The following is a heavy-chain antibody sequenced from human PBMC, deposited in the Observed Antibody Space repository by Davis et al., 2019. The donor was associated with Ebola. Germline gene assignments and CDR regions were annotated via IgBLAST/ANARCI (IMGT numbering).Heavy chain of an antibody. CDR1: GFMFNGYV. V-gene: IGHV3-23*01. J-gene: IGHJ4*02. CDR2: ISAPGGMT. CDR3: AKGVDQPGPFYY. D-gene: IGHD2-2*01. Sequence: PGGSLRLSCAAPGFMFNGYVMGWVRQAQGKGLEWVTAISAPGGMTYYSDSVKGRFTISRDNSKNTLYLQMNSLRLDDTAKYFCAKGVDQPGPFYYWGQGTLV.